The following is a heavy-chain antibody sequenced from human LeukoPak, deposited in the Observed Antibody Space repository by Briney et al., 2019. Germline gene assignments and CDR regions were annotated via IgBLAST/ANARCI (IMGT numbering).Heavy chain of an antibody. CDR2: ISYDGSNK. CDR1: GFTFSSYG. Sequence: GGSLRLSCAASGFTFSSYGMHWVRQAPGKGLEWVAVISYDGSNKYYADSVKGRFTISRDNSKNTLYLQMNSLRAEDTAVYYCARDAGYYDSSGYYYEGLFDYWGQGTLVTVSS. CDR3: ARDAGYYDSSGYYYEGLFDY. V-gene: IGHV3-30*19. D-gene: IGHD3-22*01. J-gene: IGHJ4*02.